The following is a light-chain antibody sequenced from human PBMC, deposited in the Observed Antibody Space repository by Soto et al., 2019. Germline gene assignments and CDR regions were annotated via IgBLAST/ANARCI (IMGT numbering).Light chain of an antibody. V-gene: IGKV1-16*02. CDR3: HQYNSLPLT. J-gene: IGKJ4*01. CDR1: QGIRNY. Sequence: DIQMTQSPSSLSASVGDRVTITCRASQGIRNYLGWFQPKPGQAPKSLIYSASSLQSGVPSKFSGSGSGTDFTLTISSLQPEDSATYYCHQYNSLPLTFGGGTKVEI. CDR2: SAS.